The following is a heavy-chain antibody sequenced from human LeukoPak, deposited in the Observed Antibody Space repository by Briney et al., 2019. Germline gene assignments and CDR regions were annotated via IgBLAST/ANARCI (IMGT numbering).Heavy chain of an antibody. D-gene: IGHD3-22*01. CDR2: IYYSGST. J-gene: IGHJ4*02. V-gene: IGHV4-39*07. CDR3: ARGRQIGYYYDSSEGY. CDR1: GFTVRNNYM. Sequence: GSLRLSCAASGFTVRNNYMSWVRQPPGKGLEWIGSIYYSGSTYYNPSLKSRVTISVDTSKNQFSLKLSSVTAADTAVYYCARGRQIGYYYDSSEGYWGQGTLVTVSS.